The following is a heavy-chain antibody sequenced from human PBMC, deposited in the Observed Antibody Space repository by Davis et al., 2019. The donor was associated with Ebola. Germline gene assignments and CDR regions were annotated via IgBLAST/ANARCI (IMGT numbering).Heavy chain of an antibody. V-gene: IGHV3-7*01. CDR1: KFTLSSYW. D-gene: IGHD2/OR15-2a*01. CDR2: IENDGSKK. J-gene: IGHJ5*01. Sequence: GESLKISCAASKFTLSSYWMSWVRQAPGKGLEWVATIENDGSKKYYMDSVKGRFTTSRDNAKNSLFLQMNSLRADDTAVYYCARDPLIIGDATTDSWGQGTLVTVSS. CDR3: ARDPLIIGDATTDS.